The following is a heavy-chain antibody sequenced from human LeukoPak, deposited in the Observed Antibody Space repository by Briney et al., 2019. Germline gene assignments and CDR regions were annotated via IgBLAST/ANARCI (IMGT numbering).Heavy chain of an antibody. CDR2: ISWNSGSI. V-gene: IGHV3-9*01. Sequence: SLRLSCAASGFTFDDYAMHWVRQASGKGLEWVSGISWNSGSIGYADSVKGRFTISRDNAKNSLYLQMNSLRAEDTALYYCAKLWGYSYGPLDYWGQGTLVTVSS. CDR1: GFTFDDYA. D-gene: IGHD5-18*01. J-gene: IGHJ4*02. CDR3: AKLWGYSYGPLDY.